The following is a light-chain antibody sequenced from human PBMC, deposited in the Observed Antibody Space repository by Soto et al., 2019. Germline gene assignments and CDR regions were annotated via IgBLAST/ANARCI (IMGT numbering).Light chain of an antibody. CDR1: SSDVGGYNY. CDR2: NVT. J-gene: IGLJ1*01. V-gene: IGLV2-14*01. CDR3: SSYTSSSTYV. Sequence: QSALTQPASVSGSPGQSITISCTGTSSDVGGYNYVSWYQQHPGKAPKLIIYNVTNRPSGVSNRFSGSTSGNTASLTISRFQAEDEADYYCSSYTSSSTYVFGTGTKVTVL.